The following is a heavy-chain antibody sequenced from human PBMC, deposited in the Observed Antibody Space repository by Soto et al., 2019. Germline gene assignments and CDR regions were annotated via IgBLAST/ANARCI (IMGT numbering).Heavy chain of an antibody. Sequence: NPSETLSLTCAVYGGSFSGYYWSWIRQPPGKGLEWIGEINHSGSTNYNPSLKSRVTISVDTSKNQFSLKLSSVTAADTAVYYCARGRRYYYDSSGYYPSFDHWGHATPVPVYS. D-gene: IGHD3-22*01. V-gene: IGHV4-34*01. CDR3: ARGRRYYYDSSGYYPSFDH. J-gene: IGHJ4*01. CDR1: GGSFSGYY. CDR2: INHSGST.